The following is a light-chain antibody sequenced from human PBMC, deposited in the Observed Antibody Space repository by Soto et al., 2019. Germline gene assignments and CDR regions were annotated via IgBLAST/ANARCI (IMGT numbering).Light chain of an antibody. V-gene: IGLV2-14*03. CDR2: DVV. CDR3: SSYSCTMTNV. J-gene: IGLJ1*01. Sequence: QSVLTQPASVSGAPGQSITISCTGTSSDVGGFNSVSWYQLRPGTAPKLILYDVVDRPSGVSYRFSGSKSGNTASLTISGLLAVDEADYFCSSYSCTMTNVFGSGTKVTVL. CDR1: SSDVGGFNS.